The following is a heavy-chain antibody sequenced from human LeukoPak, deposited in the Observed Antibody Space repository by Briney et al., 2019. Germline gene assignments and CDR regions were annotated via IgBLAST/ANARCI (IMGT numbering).Heavy chain of an antibody. D-gene: IGHD1-26*01. Sequence: GGSLRLSCAASGFTFSSNAMHWVRQAPGKGLEWVAVIWYDGSNTYYADSVKGRFTVYRDNSNNTLYMQMNSLRAEDTAVYYCARASLVEATLIDHWGQGTLVTVSS. J-gene: IGHJ4*02. CDR1: GFTFSSNA. CDR3: ARASLVEATLIDH. V-gene: IGHV3-33*01. CDR2: IWYDGSNT.